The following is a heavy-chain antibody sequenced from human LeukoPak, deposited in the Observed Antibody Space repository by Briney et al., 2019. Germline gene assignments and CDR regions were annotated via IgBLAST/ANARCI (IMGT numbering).Heavy chain of an antibody. J-gene: IGHJ6*03. V-gene: IGHV1-69*13. Sequence: SVKVSCKASGGTFSSYAISWVRQAPGQGLEWMGGIIPIFGTANYAQKFQGRVTITADESTSTAYMELSSLRSEDTAVYYCARASSPITMVRGSYYYYMDVWGKGTTVTVSS. CDR2: IIPIFGTA. D-gene: IGHD3-10*01. CDR1: GGTFSSYA. CDR3: ARASSPITMVRGSYYYYMDV.